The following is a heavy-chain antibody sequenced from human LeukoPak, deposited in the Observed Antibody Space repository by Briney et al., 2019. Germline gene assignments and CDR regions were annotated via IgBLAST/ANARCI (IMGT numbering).Heavy chain of an antibody. CDR3: ARSGYSYGYWYYGMDV. V-gene: IGHV1-69*13. Sequence: SVKVSCRASGGTFSSYAISWVRQAPGQGLEWMGGIIPIFGTANYAQKFQGRVTITADESTSTAYMELSSLRSEDTAVYYCARSGYSYGYWYYGMDVWGQGTTVTVSS. CDR2: IIPIFGTA. D-gene: IGHD5-18*01. J-gene: IGHJ6*02. CDR1: GGTFSSYA.